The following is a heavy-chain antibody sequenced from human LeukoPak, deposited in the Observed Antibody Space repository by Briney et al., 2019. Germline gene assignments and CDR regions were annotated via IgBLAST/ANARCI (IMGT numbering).Heavy chain of an antibody. J-gene: IGHJ5*02. CDR1: GDSIRSYY. CDR3: ATLRVNWFDP. Sequence: SETLSLTCTVSGDSIRSYYWNWIRQPAGKGLEWIGYIYYSGSTNYNPSLKSRVTISVDTSKNQFSLKLSSVTAADTAVYYCATLRVNWFDPWGQGTLVTVSS. CDR2: IYYSGST. V-gene: IGHV4-59*01. D-gene: IGHD4/OR15-4a*01.